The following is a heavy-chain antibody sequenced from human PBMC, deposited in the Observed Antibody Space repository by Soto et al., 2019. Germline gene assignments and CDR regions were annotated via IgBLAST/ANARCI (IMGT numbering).Heavy chain of an antibody. CDR3: ARGWIVVVPAAMPPHYYYYGMDV. D-gene: IGHD2-2*01. Sequence: ASVKVSCKASGYTFTGYYMHWVRQAPGQGLEWMGWINPNSGGTNYAQKFQGWVTMTRDTSISTAYMELSRLRSDDTAVYYCARGWIVVVPAAMPPHYYYYGMDVWGKGTTVTVSS. CDR1: GYTFTGYY. J-gene: IGHJ6*04. CDR2: INPNSGGT. V-gene: IGHV1-2*04.